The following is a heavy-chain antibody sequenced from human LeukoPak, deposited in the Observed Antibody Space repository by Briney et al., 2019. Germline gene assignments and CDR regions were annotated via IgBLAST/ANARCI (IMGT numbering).Heavy chain of an antibody. D-gene: IGHD2-2*01. CDR1: GGYFSGYY. V-gene: IGHV4-34*01. J-gene: IGHJ4*02. Sequence: PSETLSLTCAVYGGYFSGYYWSWIRQPPGKGLEWIGEINHSGSTNYNPSLKSRVTISVDTSKNQFSLKLSSVTAADTAVYYCARGLEKDIVVVPAEDWGQGTLVTVSS. CDR3: ARGLEKDIVVVPAED. CDR2: INHSGST.